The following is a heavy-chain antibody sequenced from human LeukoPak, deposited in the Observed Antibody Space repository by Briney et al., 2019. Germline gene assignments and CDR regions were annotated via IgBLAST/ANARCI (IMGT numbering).Heavy chain of an antibody. Sequence: GGSLRLSCAASGLTFSSYGMQWVRQAPGKGLEWVAVISYDGNNKYYADSVKGRFTISRDNSKNTLYLQMNSLGAEDTAVYYCAKDRPIEGSYYFDYWGQGTLVTVSS. V-gene: IGHV3-30*18. CDR3: AKDRPIEGSYYFDY. CDR1: GLTFSSYG. D-gene: IGHD1-26*01. J-gene: IGHJ4*02. CDR2: ISYDGNNK.